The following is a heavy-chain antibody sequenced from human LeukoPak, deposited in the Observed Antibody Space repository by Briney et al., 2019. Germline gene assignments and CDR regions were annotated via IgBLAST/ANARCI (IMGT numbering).Heavy chain of an antibody. D-gene: IGHD3-10*01. CDR3: ARDQFGELVVCTFHI. J-gene: IGHJ3*02. CDR2: ISHDGSNQ. V-gene: IGHV3-30-3*01. CDR1: GFTFTYYA. Sequence: PGGSLRLSCAVSGFTFTYYAMHWVRQAPGKGLEWVAVISHDGSNQQYADSVKGQVTISRDNSKSTLYLQMDSLRAGDTAVYYCARDQFGELVVCTFHIWGQGTMVTVSS.